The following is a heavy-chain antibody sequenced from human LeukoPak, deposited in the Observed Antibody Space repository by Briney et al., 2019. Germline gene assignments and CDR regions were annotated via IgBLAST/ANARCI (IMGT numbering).Heavy chain of an antibody. D-gene: IGHD5-18*01. Sequence: SETLSLTCTVSGGSISSSSYYWGWIRQPPGKGLEWIGSIYYSGSTYYNPSLKSRVTISVDTSKNQFSLKLSFVTAADTAVYYCASLRRGDGGIQPWGQGTLVTVSS. CDR2: IYYSGST. J-gene: IGHJ4*02. CDR1: GGSISSSSYY. CDR3: ASLRRGDGGIQP. V-gene: IGHV4-39*01.